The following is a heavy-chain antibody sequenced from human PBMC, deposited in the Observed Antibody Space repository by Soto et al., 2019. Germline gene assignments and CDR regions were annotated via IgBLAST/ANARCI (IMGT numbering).Heavy chain of an antibody. Sequence: QVQLQESGPGLVKPSQTLSLTCTVSGGSISSGGYYWSWIRQHPGKGLEWIGYIYYSGSTYYNPSLKIRVTISVDTSKNQFSLKLSSVTAADTAVYYCARGGAAAGKRWFDPWGQGTLVTVSS. D-gene: IGHD6-13*01. CDR3: ARGGAAAGKRWFDP. J-gene: IGHJ5*02. CDR1: GGSISSGGYY. V-gene: IGHV4-31*03. CDR2: IYYSGST.